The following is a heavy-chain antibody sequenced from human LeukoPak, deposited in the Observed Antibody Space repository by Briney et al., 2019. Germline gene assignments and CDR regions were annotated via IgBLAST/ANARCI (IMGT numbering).Heavy chain of an antibody. CDR2: INPNSGGT. V-gene: IGHV1-2*06. Sequence: ASVKVSCKASGYTFTGYYMHWVRQAPGQGLEWMGRINPNSGGTNYAQKFQGRVTMTRYTSISTAYMELSRLRSDDTAVYYCASLSDSGSYFAVDYWGQGTLVTVSS. J-gene: IGHJ4*02. CDR1: GYTFTGYY. CDR3: ASLSDSGSYFAVDY. D-gene: IGHD1-26*01.